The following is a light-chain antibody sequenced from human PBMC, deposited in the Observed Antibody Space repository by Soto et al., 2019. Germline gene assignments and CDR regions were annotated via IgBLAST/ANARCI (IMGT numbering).Light chain of an antibody. V-gene: IGLV1-40*01. J-gene: IGLJ1*01. Sequence: QPVLTQPPSVSGAPGQRVTISCTGSSSNIGAGYDVHWYQQLPGTAPKLLIFRNNNRPSGVPDRFSGSKSGTSASLAITGLQAEDEVDYYCQSYDSSLSAYVFATGTKVTVL. CDR3: QSYDSSLSAYV. CDR1: SSNIGAGYD. CDR2: RNN.